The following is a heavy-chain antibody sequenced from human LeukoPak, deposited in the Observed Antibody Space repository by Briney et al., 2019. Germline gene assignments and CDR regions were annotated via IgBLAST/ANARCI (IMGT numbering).Heavy chain of an antibody. Sequence: GGSLRLSCAASGFTVRSNSTTWVRQAPGRGLEWVSVIYSGGSTYYADSVSGRFTISRDESENTLFLQMTSLRVEDTALCYRARAREYCAGNECYEYFQDWGQGTLVIVSS. J-gene: IGHJ1*01. V-gene: IGHV3-53*01. D-gene: IGHD2-21*01. CDR3: ARAREYCAGNECYEYFQD. CDR2: IYSGGST. CDR1: GFTVRSNS.